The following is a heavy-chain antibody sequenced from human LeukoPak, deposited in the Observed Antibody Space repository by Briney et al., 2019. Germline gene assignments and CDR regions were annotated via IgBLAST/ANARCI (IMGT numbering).Heavy chain of an antibody. Sequence: ASVKVSCKASGYTFTSYDINWVRQATGQGLEWMGWTNPNSGNTGYAQKFQGRVTITRNTSISTAYMELSSLRSEDTAVYYCARARYCTNGVCLSPFDYWGQGTLVTVSS. J-gene: IGHJ4*02. V-gene: IGHV1-8*03. CDR2: TNPNSGNT. D-gene: IGHD2-8*01. CDR1: GYTFTSYD. CDR3: ARARYCTNGVCLSPFDY.